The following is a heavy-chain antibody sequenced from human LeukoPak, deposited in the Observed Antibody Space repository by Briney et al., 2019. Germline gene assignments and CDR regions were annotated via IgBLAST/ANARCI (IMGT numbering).Heavy chain of an antibody. CDR2: INHSGST. CDR1: GGSFSGYY. D-gene: IGHD3-10*01. Sequence: SETLSLTCAVYGGSFSGYYWSWIRQPPGKGLEWIGEINHSGSTNYNPSLKSRVTISVDTSKNQFSLKLSSVTAADTAVYHCARGQWFGESPPFDYWGQGTLVTVSS. V-gene: IGHV4-34*01. CDR3: ARGQWFGESPPFDY. J-gene: IGHJ4*02.